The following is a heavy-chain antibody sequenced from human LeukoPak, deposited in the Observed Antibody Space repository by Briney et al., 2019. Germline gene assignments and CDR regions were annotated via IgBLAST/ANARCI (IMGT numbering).Heavy chain of an antibody. CDR2: IWYDESNK. D-gene: IGHD6-13*01. CDR1: GFTFSSYG. CDR3: ARDHWRIAAAGSPLDY. J-gene: IGHJ4*02. V-gene: IGHV3-33*08. Sequence: GGSLRLSCAASGFTFSSYGMHWVRQAPGKGLEWVAVIWYDESNKYYADSVEGRFTVSRDNSKNTLDLQMNSLRAEDTAVYYCARDHWRIAAAGSPLDYWGQGTLVTVSS.